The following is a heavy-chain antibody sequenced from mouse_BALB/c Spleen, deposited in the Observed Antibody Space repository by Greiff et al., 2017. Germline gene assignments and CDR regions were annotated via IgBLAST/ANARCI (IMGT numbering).Heavy chain of an antibody. Sequence: VQLQQSGPGLVKPSQTVSLTCTVTGISITTGTYRWSWNRQFPGNKLEWIGYIYYSGTITYNPSLTSRTPITCNTSKNQFFLEMNSLAAEDTATFYFARESGGYDYWGQGTTLTGSS. J-gene: IGHJ2*01. CDR2: IYYSGTI. CDR1: GISITTGTYR. D-gene: IGHD2-2*01. CDR3: ARESGGYDY. V-gene: IGHV3-5*02.